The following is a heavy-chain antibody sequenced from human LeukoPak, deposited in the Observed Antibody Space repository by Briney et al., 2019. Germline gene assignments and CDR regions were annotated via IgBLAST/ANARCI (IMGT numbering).Heavy chain of an antibody. D-gene: IGHD6-13*01. CDR2: FDPEDGET. Sequence: ASVKVSCKVSGYTLTELSMHWVRQAPGKGLEWMGGFDPEDGETIYAQKFQGRVTMTEDTSTDTAYMELSSLRSEDTAVYYCATVVSSSSWYDYWGQGTLVTVPS. CDR3: ATVVSSSSWYDY. V-gene: IGHV1-24*01. J-gene: IGHJ4*02. CDR1: GYTLTELS.